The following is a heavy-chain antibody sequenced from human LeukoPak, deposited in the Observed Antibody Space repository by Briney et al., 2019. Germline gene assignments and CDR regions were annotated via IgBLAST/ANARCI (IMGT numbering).Heavy chain of an antibody. CDR3: ARVIGGWFGDRHINWSDP. Sequence: ASVKVSCKASGYTFSSYEIYWVRQATGQGREWMGWMNPHTGNTGYAQKFQGRVTMTRNTFISTAYMELSSLRSEDAAVYYCARVIGGWFGDRHINWSDPWGQGTLVTVSS. CDR1: GYTFSSYE. D-gene: IGHD3-10*01. J-gene: IGHJ5*02. CDR2: MNPHTGNT. V-gene: IGHV1-8*01.